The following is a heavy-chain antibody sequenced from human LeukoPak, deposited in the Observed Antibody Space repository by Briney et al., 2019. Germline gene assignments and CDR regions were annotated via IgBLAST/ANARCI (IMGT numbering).Heavy chain of an antibody. CDR3: ARTSDYYNYFFDY. V-gene: IGHV1-2*02. CDR2: INPNGGST. CDR1: GYRFTDYY. D-gene: IGHD4-11*01. J-gene: IGHJ4*02. Sequence: GASVKVSCKASGYRFTDYYVHWVRQAPGQGLEWMAWINPNGGSTNYAQKFLGRVTMTRDTSISTADMELSNLSSDDTAVYYCARTSDYYNYFFDYWGQGTPVTVSS.